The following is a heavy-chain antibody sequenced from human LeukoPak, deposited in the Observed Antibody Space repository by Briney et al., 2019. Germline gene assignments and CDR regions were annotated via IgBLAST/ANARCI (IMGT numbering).Heavy chain of an antibody. CDR2: TRYDGSNE. V-gene: IGHV3-30*02. Sequence: PGGSLRLSCTASGFTFSSYAMHRVRQAPGKGLEWVAFTRYDGSNEYYADSVKGGFTIFRDNSENTVYLQMNSLKAEDTAVYYCAKCLYAGNSPSPIDPWGQGTLVTVSS. J-gene: IGHJ5*02. CDR1: GFTFSSYA. D-gene: IGHD1-7*01. CDR3: AKCLYAGNSPSPIDP.